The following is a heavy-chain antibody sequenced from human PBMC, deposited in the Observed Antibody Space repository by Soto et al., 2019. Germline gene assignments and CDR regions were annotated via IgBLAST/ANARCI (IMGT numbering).Heavy chain of an antibody. CDR1: GGSISSGGYS. J-gene: IGHJ4*02. CDR3: AGVPDY. V-gene: IGHV4-30-2*01. CDR2: MYHSGST. Sequence: QLQLQESGSGLVKPSQTLSLTCAVSGGSISSGGYSWSWIRQPPGKVLEWIGYMYHSGSTYYNPSLKTRVTISIDKPKTQFSPKLGSVNAASKAVYYWAGVPDYWGQGILVTVSS. D-gene: IGHD2-2*01.